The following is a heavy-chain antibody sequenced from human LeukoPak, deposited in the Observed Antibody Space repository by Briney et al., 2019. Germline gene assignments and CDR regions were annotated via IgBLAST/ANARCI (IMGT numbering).Heavy chain of an antibody. V-gene: IGHV3-7*03. Sequence: GGSLRLSCAASGFTFSSFWMSWVRQAPGEGLEWVANIKQDGSEKYYVDSVKGRFTISRDNAKNSLYLQMNSLRAEDTAVYYCARDLDTAMAYYFDYWGQGTLVTVSS. D-gene: IGHD5-18*01. J-gene: IGHJ4*02. CDR3: ARDLDTAMAYYFDY. CDR1: GFTFSSFW. CDR2: IKQDGSEK.